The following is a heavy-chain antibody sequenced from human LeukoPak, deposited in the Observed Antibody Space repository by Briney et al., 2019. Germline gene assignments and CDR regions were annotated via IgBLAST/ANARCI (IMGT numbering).Heavy chain of an antibody. D-gene: IGHD6-6*01. Sequence: GGSLRLSCAAPGFTVSSNYMSWVRQAPGMGLEWVSLIYGGGSTYYADSVKGRFTISRDNSKNTLYLQMNSLRVEDTAVYYCARGLSSSSGYFDYWGQGTLVTVSS. J-gene: IGHJ4*02. CDR2: IYGGGST. V-gene: IGHV3-66*01. CDR3: ARGLSSSSGYFDY. CDR1: GFTVSSNY.